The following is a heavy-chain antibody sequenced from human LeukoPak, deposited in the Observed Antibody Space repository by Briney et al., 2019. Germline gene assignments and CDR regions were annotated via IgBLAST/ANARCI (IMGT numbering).Heavy chain of an antibody. CDR2: IYTSGST. V-gene: IGHV4-4*09. CDR3: AGLFYSSSSPAGDYYYYMDV. Sequence: PSETLSLTCTVSGGSISSYYWSWIRQPPGKGLEWIGYIYTSGSTNYNPSLKSRVTISVDTSKNQFSLKLSSVTAADTAVYYCAGLFYSSSSPAGDYYYYMDVWGKGTTVTVSS. J-gene: IGHJ6*03. CDR1: GGSISSYY. D-gene: IGHD6-6*01.